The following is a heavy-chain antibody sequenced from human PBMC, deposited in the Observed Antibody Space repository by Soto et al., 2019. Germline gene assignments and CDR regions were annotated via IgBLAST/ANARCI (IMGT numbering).Heavy chain of an antibody. J-gene: IGHJ6*03. D-gene: IGHD3-3*01. CDR2: MNPNRGNT. CDR3: ARGVFLMWLLGRRTYYYMDV. CDR1: GYTFTIYD. Sequence: ASVKVSCMVSGYTFTIYDINWVRQATGQGLEWMGWMNPNRGNTGYAQKFEGRVTMTRNTSISTAYMELSSLRSEDPGVYDSARGVFLMWLLGRRTYYYMDVWGKGTTVTVSS. V-gene: IGHV1-8*01.